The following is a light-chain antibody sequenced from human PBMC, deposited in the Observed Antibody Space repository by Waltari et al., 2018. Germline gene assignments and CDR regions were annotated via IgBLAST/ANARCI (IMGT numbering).Light chain of an antibody. V-gene: IGKV3-15*01. CDR3: QQYNEWPYT. Sequence: TVLIQSPATLSVSPGERVTLYCSASQSVRNNVAWYQPTFGQAPRLLIYGASSRSNGVPPRLGGSWSGTEFTLTITSLQSEDFAVYYCQQYNEWPYTFGQGTKLEI. J-gene: IGKJ2*01. CDR1: QSVRNN. CDR2: GAS.